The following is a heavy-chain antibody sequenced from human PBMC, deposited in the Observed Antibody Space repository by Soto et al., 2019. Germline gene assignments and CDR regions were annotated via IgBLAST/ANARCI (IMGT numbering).Heavy chain of an antibody. V-gene: IGHV3-33*01. Sequence: GGSLRLSCAASGFDFSIYGLHWVRQAPGKGLEWVTFIWYDGNNKYYADSVKGRFTVSRDRSRNTVYLQMNSLRAEDTAIYFCVRDPTPLQGPAFDLWGRGTLVTVSS. D-gene: IGHD1-1*01. CDR1: GFDFSIYG. J-gene: IGHJ4*02. CDR3: VRDPTPLQGPAFDL. CDR2: IWYDGNNK.